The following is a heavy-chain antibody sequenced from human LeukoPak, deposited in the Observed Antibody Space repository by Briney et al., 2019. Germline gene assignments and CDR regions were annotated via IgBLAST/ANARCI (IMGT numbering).Heavy chain of an antibody. CDR1: GFTFSDHY. CDR3: ARVEAVYYYGSASPYSPY. D-gene: IGHD3-10*01. Sequence: PGGSLRLSCAASGFTFSDHYMDWVRQAPGKGLEWVTFIRYDGTNEYYADSVRGRFTISRDNSKNTLYLQMNSLRPEDTAVYYCARVEAVYYYGSASPYSPYWGQGTLVTVSS. CDR2: IRYDGTNE. J-gene: IGHJ4*02. V-gene: IGHV3-30*02.